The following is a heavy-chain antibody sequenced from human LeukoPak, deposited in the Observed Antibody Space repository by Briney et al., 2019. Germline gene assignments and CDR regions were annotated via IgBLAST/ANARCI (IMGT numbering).Heavy chain of an antibody. V-gene: IGHV1-18*01. Sequence: ASVKVSCKASGYTFTSYGISWVRQAPGQGLEWMGWISAYNGNTNYAQKLQGRVTMTTDTSTSTAYMELRSLRSDDTAVYYRARFEYSSSYNWFDPWGQGTLVTVSS. D-gene: IGHD6-6*01. J-gene: IGHJ5*02. CDR2: ISAYNGNT. CDR1: GYTFTSYG. CDR3: ARFEYSSSYNWFDP.